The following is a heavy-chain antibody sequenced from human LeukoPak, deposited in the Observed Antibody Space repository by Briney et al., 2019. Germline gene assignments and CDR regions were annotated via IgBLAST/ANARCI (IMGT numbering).Heavy chain of an antibody. CDR1: GGTFSSYA. CDR2: IIPILCTA. J-gene: IGHJ6*03. D-gene: IGHD3-22*01. V-gene: IGHV1-69*05. CDR3: ATNSYYDSSGYYPFWYYYYYMDV. Sequence: SVTVSCKASGGTFSSYAISWVRQAPGQGLEWMGGIIPILCTANYAQKFQGRVTITTDESTSTAYMELSSLRSEDTAVYYCATNSYYDSSGYYPFWYYYYYMDVWGKGTTVTVSS.